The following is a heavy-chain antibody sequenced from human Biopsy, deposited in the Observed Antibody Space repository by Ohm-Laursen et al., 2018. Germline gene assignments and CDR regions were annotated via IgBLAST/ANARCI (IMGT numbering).Heavy chain of an antibody. CDR1: GDSISSSTYY. J-gene: IGHJ5*02. CDR2: IRNT. Sequence: GTLSLTWSVSGDSISSSTYYWGWIRQPPGKGLEWIGTIRNTYFRTSLKSRVTMSVDTSTNQFSLKVSSVTAADTALYFCARHPTGFWFDPWGHGTLVTVSS. CDR3: ARHPTGFWFDP. V-gene: IGHV4-39*01.